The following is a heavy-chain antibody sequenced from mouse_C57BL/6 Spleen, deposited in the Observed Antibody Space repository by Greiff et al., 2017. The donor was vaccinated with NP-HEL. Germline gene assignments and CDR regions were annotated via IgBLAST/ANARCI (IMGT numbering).Heavy chain of an antibody. V-gene: IGHV10-1*01. CDR3: VRDGYSLLFAY. Sequence: EVQLVESGGGLVQPKGSLKLSCAASGFSLNTYAMNWVRQAPGKGLEWVARIRSKSNNYATYYADSVKDRFTISRDDSESMLYLQMNNLKTEDTAMYYCVRDGYSLLFAYWGQGTLVTVSA. CDR1: GFSLNTYA. D-gene: IGHD2-3*01. J-gene: IGHJ3*01. CDR2: IRSKSNNYAT.